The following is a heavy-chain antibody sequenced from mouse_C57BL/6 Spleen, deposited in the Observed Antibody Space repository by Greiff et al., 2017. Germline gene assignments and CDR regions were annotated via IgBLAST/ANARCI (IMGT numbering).Heavy chain of an antibody. CDR3: ARDRSYYGSSSYFDY. CDR2: ISYDGSN. D-gene: IGHD1-1*01. CDR1: GYSITSGYY. Sequence: EVKLQESGPGLVKPSQSLSLTCSVTGYSITSGYYWNWIRQFPGNKLEWMGYISYDGSNNYNPSLKNRNSITRDTSKNQFFLKLNSVTTEDTATYYCARDRSYYGSSSYFDYWGQGTTLTVSS. V-gene: IGHV3-6*01. J-gene: IGHJ2*01.